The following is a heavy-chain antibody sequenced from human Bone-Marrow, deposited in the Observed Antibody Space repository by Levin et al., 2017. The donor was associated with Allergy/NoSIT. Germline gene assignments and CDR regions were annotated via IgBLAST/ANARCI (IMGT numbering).Heavy chain of an antibody. CDR3: ARAFNDQGDYVSWFGP. D-gene: IGHD4-17*01. V-gene: IGHV1-18*01. Sequence: ASVKVSCKASGYTFRGYVINWVRQAPGQGLEWMGWISADTGHTIYAPKFQGRVTLNTDTSTSTAYMELRSLRSDDTAVYYCARAFNDQGDYVSWFGPWGQGTLVTVSS. CDR2: ISADTGHT. CDR1: GYTFRGYV. J-gene: IGHJ5*02.